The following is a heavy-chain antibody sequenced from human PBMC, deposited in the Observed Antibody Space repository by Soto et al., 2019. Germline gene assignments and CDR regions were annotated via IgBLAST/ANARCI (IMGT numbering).Heavy chain of an antibody. CDR2: ISAYNGNT. D-gene: IGHD3-22*01. V-gene: IGHV1-18*04. Sequence: ASVKVPCKASGYTFTSYGISWVRQAPGQGLEWMGWISAYNGNTNYAQKLQGRVTMTTDTSTSTAYMELRSLRSDDTAVYYCARVVGYYYDSSRDAFDICGPGTMVTVSS. CDR1: GYTFTSYG. CDR3: ARVVGYYYDSSRDAFDI. J-gene: IGHJ3*02.